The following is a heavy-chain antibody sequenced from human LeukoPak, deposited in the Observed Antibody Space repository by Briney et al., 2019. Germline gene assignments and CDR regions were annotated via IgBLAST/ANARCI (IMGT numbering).Heavy chain of an antibody. CDR1: GLSFENYV. CDR3: AKDINGYSSSWFDY. D-gene: IGHD6-13*01. V-gene: IGHV3-23*01. CDR2: ISGSGGST. J-gene: IGHJ4*02. Sequence: GGPLRLSCVGSGLSFENYVLSWVRQAPGKGLEWVSAISGSGGSTYYADSVKGRFTISRDNSKNTLYLQMNSLRAEDTAVYYCAKDINGYSSSWFDYWGQGTLVTVSS.